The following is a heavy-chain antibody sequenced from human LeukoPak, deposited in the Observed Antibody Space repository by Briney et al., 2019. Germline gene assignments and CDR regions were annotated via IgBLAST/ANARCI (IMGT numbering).Heavy chain of an antibody. V-gene: IGHV5-51*01. J-gene: IGHJ3*02. D-gene: IGHD2-15*01. CDR2: IYPGDSDT. CDR1: GDSFTSYW. CDR3: ARTRMDGYCSGGSCWDAFDI. Sequence: GESLKIFCKGSGDSFTSYWIAWGRQMPRKGLEWMGIIYPGDSDTRYSPSFQGEVTISVDKSISTAYLQWSSLKASDTAMYYCARTRMDGYCSGGSCWDAFDIWGQGTMVTVSS.